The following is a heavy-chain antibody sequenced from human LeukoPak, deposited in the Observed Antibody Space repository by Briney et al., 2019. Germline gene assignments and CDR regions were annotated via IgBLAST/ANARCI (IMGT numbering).Heavy chain of an antibody. CDR2: ILNDGNTQ. Sequence: PGGSLRLFCAPSGFTFSTYAMHWVRQVLGKGLQWVAIILNDGNTQYYADSVKGRFTISRDNSKNTLYLEMNSLRADDTVVYYCARSVVRGPHESWGRGTRVTVSS. J-gene: IGHJ4*02. V-gene: IGHV3-30-3*01. D-gene: IGHD3-10*01. CDR3: ARSVVRGPHES. CDR1: GFTFSTYA.